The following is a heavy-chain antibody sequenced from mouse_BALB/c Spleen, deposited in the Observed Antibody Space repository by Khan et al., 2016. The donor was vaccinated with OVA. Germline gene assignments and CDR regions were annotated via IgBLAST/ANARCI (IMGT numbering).Heavy chain of an antibody. CDR3: ARAEWDVFAY. J-gene: IGHJ3*01. V-gene: IGHV1-77*01. CDR1: GYTFTDYV. D-gene: IGHD4-1*01. Sequence: QVQLQQSGPELVKPGASVKMSCKASGYTFTDYVMNWVKQRNGQGLEWIGQIYPGSDSTYYNDKFKGKATLTADRSSSTAYMQLSNLTSEDSAVYLCARAEWDVFAYWGQGSLVTVSA. CDR2: IYPGSDST.